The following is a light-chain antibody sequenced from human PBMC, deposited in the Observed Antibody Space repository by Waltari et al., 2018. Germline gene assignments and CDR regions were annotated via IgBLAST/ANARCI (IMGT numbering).Light chain of an antibody. J-gene: IGKJ4*01. V-gene: IGKV1-13*02. CDR1: QGISSA. CDR3: QQFNIYPRT. Sequence: AIQLTQSPSSLSASVGDRVTITCRASQGISSALAWYQQKPGKAPKLLIYDASSLESGVPSRFSGSGSGTDFTLTISRLQPEDCTTYYCQQFNIYPRTVGRVTEVEIK. CDR2: DAS.